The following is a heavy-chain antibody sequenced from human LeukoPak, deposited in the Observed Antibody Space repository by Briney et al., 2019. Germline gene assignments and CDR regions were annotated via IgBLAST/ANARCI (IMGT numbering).Heavy chain of an antibody. J-gene: IGHJ4*02. V-gene: IGHV3-21*01. CDR3: ARESLPRYFDWLLPDY. CDR2: ISSSSSYI. CDR1: GFTFSSHS. D-gene: IGHD3-9*01. Sequence: GGSLRLSCAASGFTFSSHSMNWVRQAPGKGLEWVSSISSSSSYIYYADSVKGRFTISRDNAKNSLYPQMNSLRAEDTAVYYCARESLPRYFDWLLPDYWGQGTLVTVSS.